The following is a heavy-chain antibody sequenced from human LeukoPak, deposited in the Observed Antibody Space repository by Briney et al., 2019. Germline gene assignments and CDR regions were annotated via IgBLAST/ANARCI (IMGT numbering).Heavy chain of an antibody. CDR2: INPNSGGT. CDR3: ARALLYCSSTSCYASYYMDV. J-gene: IGHJ6*03. V-gene: IGHV1-2*02. Sequence: ASVKVSCKASGYTFSGYYMHWVRQAPGQGLELMGWINPNSGGTNYEQKFQGRVTMARDTSISTAYMELSSLRSDDTAVYYCARALLYCSSTSCYASYYMDVWGKGTTVTVSS. CDR1: GYTFSGYY. D-gene: IGHD2-2*01.